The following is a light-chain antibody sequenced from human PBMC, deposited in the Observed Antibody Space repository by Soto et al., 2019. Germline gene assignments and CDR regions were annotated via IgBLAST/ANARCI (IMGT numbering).Light chain of an antibody. CDR3: QQYGSSSWT. J-gene: IGKJ1*01. CDR2: GAS. CDR1: QSVSSSY. V-gene: IGKV3-20*01. Sequence: EIVLTQSPGTLSLSPGERATLSCRASQSVSSSYLAWYQQKPGQAPRLLIYGASSRATGIPDRFSGSGSEKDFTLTISSLEPEDFAVYYCQQYGSSSWTFGQGTKVEIK.